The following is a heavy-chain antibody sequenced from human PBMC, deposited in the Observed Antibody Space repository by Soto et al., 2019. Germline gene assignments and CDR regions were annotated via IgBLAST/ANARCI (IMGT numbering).Heavy chain of an antibody. V-gene: IGHV3-21*01. D-gene: IGHD2-15*01. CDR2: ISSSSSYI. CDR3: VSCPGDPGDRHSWPPRRWSDL. CDR1: GFTFSSYS. J-gene: IGHJ2*01. Sequence: GVSLRLSFAASGFTFSSYSMNWVRQAPGKGQELGSSISSSSSYIYYADSAKGRFTISRDNAKNSLYLQMNSLRAEDTAVYYCVSCPGDPGDRHSWPPRRWSDL.